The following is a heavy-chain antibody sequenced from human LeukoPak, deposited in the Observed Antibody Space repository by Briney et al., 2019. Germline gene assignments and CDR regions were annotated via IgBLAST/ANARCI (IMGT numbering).Heavy chain of an antibody. CDR3: ARVGTMVRGPLDY. Sequence: PGGSLRLSCAASGFTFSSYSMNWVRQAPGKGLEWASSISSSSSYIYYADSVKGRFTISRDNAKNSLYLQMNSLRAEDTAVYYCARVGTMVRGPLDYWGQGTLVTVSS. J-gene: IGHJ4*02. V-gene: IGHV3-21*04. CDR2: ISSSSSYI. D-gene: IGHD3-10*01. CDR1: GFTFSSYS.